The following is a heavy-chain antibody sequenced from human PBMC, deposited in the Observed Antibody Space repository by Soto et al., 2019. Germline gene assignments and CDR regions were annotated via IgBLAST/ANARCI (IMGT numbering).Heavy chain of an antibody. J-gene: IGHJ5*02. CDR3: ARAYSWGSSYWFDP. D-gene: IGHD5-18*01. Sequence: PSETLSLTCAVYGGSFSGYYWSWIRQPPGKGLEWIGEINHSGSTNYNPSLKSRVTISVDTSKNQFSLKLSSVTAADTAVYYCARAYSWGSSYWFDPWGQGTLVTVSS. CDR1: GGSFSGYY. CDR2: INHSGST. V-gene: IGHV4-34*01.